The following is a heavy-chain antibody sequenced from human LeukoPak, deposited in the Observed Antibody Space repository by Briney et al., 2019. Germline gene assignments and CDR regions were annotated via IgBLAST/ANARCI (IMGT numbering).Heavy chain of an antibody. J-gene: IGHJ6*02. CDR1: GGSISSGAYY. CDR3: ARVSAPPRGYYYYGMDV. CDR2: IYHSGST. D-gene: IGHD3-10*01. Sequence: SETLSPTCTVSGGSISSGAYYWSWIRQPPGKGLEWIGYIYHSGSTYYNSSLKGRVAISVDTSKNQFSLKLSSVTAADTAVYYCARVSAPPRGYYYYGMDVWGQGTTVTVS. V-gene: IGHV4-30-4*01.